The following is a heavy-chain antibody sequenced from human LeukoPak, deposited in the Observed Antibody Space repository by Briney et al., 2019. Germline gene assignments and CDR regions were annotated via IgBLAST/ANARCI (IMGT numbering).Heavy chain of an antibody. CDR3: ARAGGFDY. Sequence: GGSLRLSCAASGFTFSSYAMRWVRQAPGKGLEWVAVISYDGSNKYYADSVKGRFTISRDNSKNTLYLQMNSLRAEDTAVYYCARAGGFDYWGQGTLVTVSS. J-gene: IGHJ4*02. CDR2: ISYDGSNK. CDR1: GFTFSSYA. D-gene: IGHD3-16*01. V-gene: IGHV3-30-3*01.